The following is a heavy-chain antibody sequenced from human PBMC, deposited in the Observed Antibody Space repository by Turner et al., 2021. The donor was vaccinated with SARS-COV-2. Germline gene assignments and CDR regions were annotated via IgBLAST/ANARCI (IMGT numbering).Heavy chain of an antibody. Sequence: VQLLESGGGLVQLGGSLRLACAAAGLPFSCHAISWVRQAPGKGLEWVSTISGDGDATDYADSVKGQSSISRDNSKNTLYLQMNILRAEDTALYFCARRGDNWGFHDYWGQGTLVTVSS. J-gene: IGHJ4*02. CDR3: ARRGDNWGFHDY. CDR1: GLPFSCHA. CDR2: ISGDGDAT. D-gene: IGHD7-27*01. V-gene: IGHV3-23*01.